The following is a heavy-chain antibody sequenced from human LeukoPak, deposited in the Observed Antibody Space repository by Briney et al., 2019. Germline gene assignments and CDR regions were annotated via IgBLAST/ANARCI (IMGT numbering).Heavy chain of an antibody. J-gene: IGHJ6*02. CDR2: INSDGSST. V-gene: IGHV3-74*01. CDR3: ARDHCSSTSCHYYYGMDV. CDR1: GFTFSSYW. Sequence: GGSLRLSCAASGFTFSSYWMHWVRQAPGKGLVWVSRINSDGSSTSYADSVKGRFTISRDNAKNSLYLQMNSLRGEDTAVYYCARDHCSSTSCHYYYGMDVWGQGTTVTVSS. D-gene: IGHD2-2*01.